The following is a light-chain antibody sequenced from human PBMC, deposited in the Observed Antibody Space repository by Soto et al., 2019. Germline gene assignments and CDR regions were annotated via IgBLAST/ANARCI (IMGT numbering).Light chain of an antibody. Sequence: DIQMTQSPSTLSGSVGDRVTITCRASQTISSWLAWYQQKPGKAPKLLIYKASTLKSGVPSRFSGSGSGTEFTLTISSLQSEDFAVYYCQQYNNWPWTFGQGTKVDNK. CDR3: QQYNNWPWT. V-gene: IGKV1-5*03. CDR1: QTISSW. J-gene: IGKJ1*01. CDR2: KAS.